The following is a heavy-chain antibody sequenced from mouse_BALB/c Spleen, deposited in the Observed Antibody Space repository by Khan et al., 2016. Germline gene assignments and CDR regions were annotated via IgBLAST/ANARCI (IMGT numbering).Heavy chain of an antibody. V-gene: IGHV7-3*02. CDR1: GFTFTDYY. D-gene: IGHD1-1*01. CDR2: IRNKANGYTK. Sequence: EGELVESGGGLVQPGGSLRLSCATSGFTFTDYYMSWVRQPPGKALEWLGFIRNKANGYTKEYSASVKGRFTISRDNSQSILYLQMNTLRAEDSATYYCARVYGYAMDYWGQGTSVTVSS. CDR3: ARVYGYAMDY. J-gene: IGHJ4*01.